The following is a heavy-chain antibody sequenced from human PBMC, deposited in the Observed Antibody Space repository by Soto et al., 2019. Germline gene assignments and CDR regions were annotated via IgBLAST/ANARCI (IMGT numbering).Heavy chain of an antibody. J-gene: IGHJ5*02. D-gene: IGHD3-22*01. CDR1: GFTFSSYG. Sequence: QVQLVESGGGVVQPGRSLRLSCAASGFTFSSYGMHWVRQAPGKGLEWVAVIWYDGSNKYYADSVKGRFTISRDNSKNALDRQMKSLRAEDTAVYYCARDPYYDSSGYPSGWFDPWGEGTLVTVSS. CDR3: ARDPYYDSSGYPSGWFDP. CDR2: IWYDGSNK. V-gene: IGHV3-33*01.